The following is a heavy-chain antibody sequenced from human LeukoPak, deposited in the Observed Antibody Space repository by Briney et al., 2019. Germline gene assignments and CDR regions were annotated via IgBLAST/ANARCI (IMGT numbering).Heavy chain of an antibody. D-gene: IGHD6-13*01. J-gene: IGHJ4*01. CDR2: MSSRGSTI. Sequence: AGCLTLSCAASGFSFSDYYMSWVRQAPGRGRGWVSDMSSRGSTICSTNSVTGRFTSATDTAKTSKYLQLNRLRAEDTAVYDGARGIAAADTVYIDGCGQGIPVTASS. V-gene: IGHV3-11*04. CDR3: ARGIAAADTVYIDG. CDR1: GFSFSDYY.